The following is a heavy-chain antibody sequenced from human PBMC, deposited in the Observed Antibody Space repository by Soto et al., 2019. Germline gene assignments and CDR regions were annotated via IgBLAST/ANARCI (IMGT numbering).Heavy chain of an antibody. CDR3: ARGWATTAGTCDN. CDR2: IKQDGSET. D-gene: IGHD6-19*01. V-gene: IGHV3-7*01. J-gene: IGHJ4*02. CDR1: GFSFSNYW. Sequence: ELQLVESGGGLVQPGGSLRLSCVVSGFSFSNYWMSWVRQAPGKGLEWVANIKQDGSETYYVDSVKGRFTISRDNAENSLYLQMTSLRGDDTAVYFCARGWATTAGTCDNWGQGTLVIVSS.